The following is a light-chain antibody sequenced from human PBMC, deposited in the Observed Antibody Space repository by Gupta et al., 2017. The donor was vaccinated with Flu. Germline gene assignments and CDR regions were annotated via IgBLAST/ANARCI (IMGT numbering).Light chain of an antibody. V-gene: IGKV4-1*01. CDR3: QQYYDVPFT. J-gene: IGKJ4*01. Sequence: SPGERATIDCKSSQSVLYDSSKKDYLSWYQQKPGQPPKLLISRATTRESGVPERFSASGSGTDFTLTIASLQAEDVAVYYCQQYYDVPFTFGGGTKVEIK. CDR1: QSVLYDSSKKDY. CDR2: RAT.